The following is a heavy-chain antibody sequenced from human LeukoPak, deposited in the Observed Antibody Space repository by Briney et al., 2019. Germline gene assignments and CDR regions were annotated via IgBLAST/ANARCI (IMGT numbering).Heavy chain of an antibody. CDR3: ARDHVWSGYFLDYYYYYMDV. CDR2: INPNSGGT. J-gene: IGHJ6*03. Sequence: ASVKVSCKASGYTFTGYYMHWVRQAPGQGLEWMGWINPNSGGTNYAQKFQGRVTMTRDTSISTAYMELSRLRSDDTAVYYCARDHVWSGYFLDYYYYYMDVWGKGTTVTVSS. D-gene: IGHD3-3*02. CDR1: GYTFTGYY. V-gene: IGHV1-2*02.